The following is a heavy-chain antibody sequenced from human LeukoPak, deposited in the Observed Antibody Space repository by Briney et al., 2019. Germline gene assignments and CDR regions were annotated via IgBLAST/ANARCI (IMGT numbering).Heavy chain of an antibody. CDR2: IIPIFGTA. J-gene: IGHJ4*02. Sequence: SVKVSCKASGGTFSSYAISWVRQAPGQGLEWMGGIIPIFGTANYAQKFQGRVTITADKSTSTAYMELSSLRSEDTAVYYCARDMSMVRGVILKGRFDYWGQGTLVTVSS. CDR3: ARDMSMVRGVILKGRFDY. CDR1: GGTFSSYA. V-gene: IGHV1-69*06. D-gene: IGHD3-10*01.